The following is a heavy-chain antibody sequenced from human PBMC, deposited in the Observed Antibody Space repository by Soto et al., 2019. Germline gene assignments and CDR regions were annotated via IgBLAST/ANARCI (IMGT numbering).Heavy chain of an antibody. Sequence: GASVKVSCKASGYTFTSYYMHWVRQPPGQGREWMGIINPSGGSTSYAQKFQGRVTMTRDTSTSTVYMELSSLRSEDTAVYYCARDIVVVPAAIPGMDVWGQGPTVTVSS. CDR3: ARDIVVVPAAIPGMDV. CDR2: INPSGGST. V-gene: IGHV1-46*01. J-gene: IGHJ6*02. D-gene: IGHD2-2*01. CDR1: GYTFTSYY.